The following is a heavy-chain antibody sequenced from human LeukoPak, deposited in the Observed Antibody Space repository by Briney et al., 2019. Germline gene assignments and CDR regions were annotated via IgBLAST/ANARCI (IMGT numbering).Heavy chain of an antibody. V-gene: IGHV4-4*07. Sequence: PSETLSLTCTVSGGSISSYYWSWIRQPAGKGLERIGRIYTSGSTNYNPSLKSRVTMSVDTSKNQFSLKLSSVTAADTAVYYCARGMYDSSGYYYWYFDLWGRGTLVTVSS. J-gene: IGHJ2*01. CDR3: ARGMYDSSGYYYWYFDL. CDR2: IYTSGST. D-gene: IGHD3-22*01. CDR1: GGSISSYY.